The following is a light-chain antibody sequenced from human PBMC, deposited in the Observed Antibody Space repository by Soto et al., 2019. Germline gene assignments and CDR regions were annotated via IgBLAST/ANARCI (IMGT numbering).Light chain of an antibody. V-gene: IGKV3-20*01. Sequence: EIVLTQFPGTVSLSPGERATLSCRASQSVSSSYLAWYQQKPGQAPRLLIYGASSRATGIPDRFSGSGSGTDFTLTISRLEPEDFAVYYCQQYGSSPLWTFGQGTKVEIK. CDR3: QQYGSSPLWT. CDR2: GAS. J-gene: IGKJ1*01. CDR1: QSVSSSY.